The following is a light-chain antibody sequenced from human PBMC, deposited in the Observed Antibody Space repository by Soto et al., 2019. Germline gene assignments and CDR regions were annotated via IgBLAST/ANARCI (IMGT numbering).Light chain of an antibody. CDR3: QQRNYWQVT. CDR1: QSVYSY. J-gene: IGKJ5*01. Sequence: EILLTQSPATLSLSPGERATLSCRASQSVYSYLAWYQQRPGQAPRLLIYDASNRASGIPARFSGSGSGTDFTLTIGSLEPEDFAVYYCQQRNYWQVTFGQGTRLEMK. CDR2: DAS. V-gene: IGKV3D-11*02.